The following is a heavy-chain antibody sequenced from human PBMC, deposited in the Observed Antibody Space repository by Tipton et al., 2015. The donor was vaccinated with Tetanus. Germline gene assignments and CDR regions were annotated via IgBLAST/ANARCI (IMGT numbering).Heavy chain of an antibody. CDR1: GFTFSSYD. Sequence: SLRLSCAASGFTFSSYDMHWVRQATGKGLEWVSAIGTAGDTYYPGSVKGRFTISRENAKNSLYLQMNSLGAGDTAVYYCARAGGGGYYYYGMDVWGQGTTVTVSS. CDR3: ARAGGGGYYYYGMDV. CDR2: IGTAGDT. D-gene: IGHD3-16*01. V-gene: IGHV3-13*01. J-gene: IGHJ6*02.